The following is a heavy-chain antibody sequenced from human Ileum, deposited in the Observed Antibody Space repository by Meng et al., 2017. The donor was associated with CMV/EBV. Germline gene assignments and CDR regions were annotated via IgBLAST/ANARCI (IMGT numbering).Heavy chain of an antibody. J-gene: IGHJ5*02. CDR3: VKDLRVGP. CDR2: IRYDGSNK. D-gene: IGHD1-26*01. CDR1: GFTFSSYG. Sequence: GGSLRLSCAASGFTFSSYGMHWVRQAPGKGLEWVAFIRYDGSNKYYADSVKGRFSVSRDSDKNTVSIEMNRLRAEDTAIYYCVKDLRVGPWGQGTLVTVSS. V-gene: IGHV3-30*02.